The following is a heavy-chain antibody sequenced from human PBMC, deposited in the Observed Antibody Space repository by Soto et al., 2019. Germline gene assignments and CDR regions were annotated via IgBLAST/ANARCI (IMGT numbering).Heavy chain of an antibody. CDR1: GLTFRNYA. V-gene: IGHV3-23*01. CDR2: ITATGDRA. CDR3: AKDLRGPEARTWYFDL. J-gene: IGHJ2*01. D-gene: IGHD6-6*01. Sequence: EVHLLESGGGLVQPGGSLRLSCAASGLTFRNYAIGWVRQAPGKGLEWVSAITATGDRAQYIDSVRGRFTISRDNSQNTLYMQMNSLRAEDTAVYYCAKDLRGPEARTWYFDLWGRGSLVTVSS.